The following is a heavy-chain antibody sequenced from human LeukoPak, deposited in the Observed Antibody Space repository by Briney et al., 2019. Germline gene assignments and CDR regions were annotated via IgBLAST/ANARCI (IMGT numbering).Heavy chain of an antibody. CDR2: IYPGDSDT. D-gene: IGHD2-15*01. CDR1: GYSFTSYW. J-gene: IGHJ4*02. V-gene: IGHV5-51*01. Sequence: GESLKISCKGSGYSFTSYWIGWVRQMPGKGLEWMGIIYPGDSDTRYSPSFQGQVTISADKSISTAYLQWSSLKASDTAMYYCARHRYCGCYRCYPENYYFDYWGQGTLVTVSS. CDR3: ARHRYCGCYRCYPENYYFDY.